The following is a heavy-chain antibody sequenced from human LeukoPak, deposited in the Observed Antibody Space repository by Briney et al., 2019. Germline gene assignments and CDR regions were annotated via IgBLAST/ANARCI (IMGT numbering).Heavy chain of an antibody. V-gene: IGHV1-18*01. CDR2: ISAYNGNT. Sequence: ASVKVSCKASGYTFTSYGISWVRQAPGQGLEWMGWISAYNGNTNYAQKLQGRVTMTTDTSTSTAYMELRSLRSEDTAVYYCARGHGGSYYYYYYYMDVWGKGTTVTISS. J-gene: IGHJ6*03. CDR1: GYTFTSYG. CDR3: ARGHGGSYYYYYYYMDV. D-gene: IGHD1-26*01.